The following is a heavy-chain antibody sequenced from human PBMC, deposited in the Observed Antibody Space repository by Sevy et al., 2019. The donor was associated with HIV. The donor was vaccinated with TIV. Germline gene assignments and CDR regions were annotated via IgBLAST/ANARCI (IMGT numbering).Heavy chain of an antibody. V-gene: IGHV3-30*09. CDR2: ISFDGDIK. CDR1: GFTLSSDA. Sequence: GGSLRLSCAASGFTLSSDALHWVRQAPGKGLEWVAAISFDGDIKQYADSVKGRFDISRDNSKDMLDLQMTSLSTEDTAVYNCAPTVLRTSGPSHPIDAWGKGTLVTVSS. J-gene: IGHJ5*02. CDR3: APTVLRTSGPSHPIDA. D-gene: IGHD3-10*01.